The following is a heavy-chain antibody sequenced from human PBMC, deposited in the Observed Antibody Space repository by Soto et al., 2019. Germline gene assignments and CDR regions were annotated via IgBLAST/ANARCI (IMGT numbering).Heavy chain of an antibody. D-gene: IGHD2-21*02. V-gene: IGHV3-48*02. J-gene: IGHJ2*01. CDR3: ARDRVGGDAHWYFDL. CDR2: ISSSSSTI. Sequence: EVQLVESGGGLVQPGGSLRLSCAASGFTFSSYSMNWVRQAPGKGLEWVSYISSSSSTIYYVDSVKGRITISRDNAKNSRYLQMNSLRDEDTAVYYCARDRVGGDAHWYFDLWGRGTLVTVSS. CDR1: GFTFSSYS.